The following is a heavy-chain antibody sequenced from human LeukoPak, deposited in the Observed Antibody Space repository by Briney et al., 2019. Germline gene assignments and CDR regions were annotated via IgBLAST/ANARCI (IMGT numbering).Heavy chain of an antibody. CDR3: AKYGGSGWVIDY. D-gene: IGHD6-19*01. CDR1: GGSISNYY. CDR2: IYYTGAT. J-gene: IGHJ4*02. Sequence: PSETLSLTCTDSGGSISNYYWTWIRQPPGKGLEWIGYIYYTGATSYNPSLKSRVTISVDTSKNQFSLKLTSVTAADTAVYYCAKYGGSGWVIDYWGQGTLVTVSS. V-gene: IGHV4-59*08.